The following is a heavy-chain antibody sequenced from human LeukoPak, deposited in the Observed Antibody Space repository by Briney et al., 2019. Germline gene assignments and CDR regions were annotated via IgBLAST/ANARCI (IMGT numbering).Heavy chain of an antibody. CDR2: IFTTEST. V-gene: IGHV4-4*07. CDR1: GGSFSGYY. CDR3: ARARQNGYTGIWYHD. D-gene: IGHD6-13*01. Sequence: SETLSLTCTVSGGSFSGYYCTWIRQPAGKGLEWVGRIFTTESTDYNPSLRSRLTMSLDMSKNQCSLNLTSVTAADSALYYCARARQNGYTGIWYHDGGEGALVTVSS. J-gene: IGHJ4*02.